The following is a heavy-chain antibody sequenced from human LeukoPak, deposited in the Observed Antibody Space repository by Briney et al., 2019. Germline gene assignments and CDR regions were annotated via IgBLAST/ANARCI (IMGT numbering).Heavy chain of an antibody. V-gene: IGHV3-48*01. Sequence: PGGSLRLSCAASGFPFSSYSMNWVRQAPGRGLEWVSYITSYSSTIYYADSVKGRFTISRDNSKNTLYLQMNSLRAEDTAVYYCARASLVAGPYYFDYWGQGTLVTVSS. D-gene: IGHD6-19*01. CDR2: ITSYSSTI. CDR3: ARASLVAGPYYFDY. CDR1: GFPFSSYS. J-gene: IGHJ4*02.